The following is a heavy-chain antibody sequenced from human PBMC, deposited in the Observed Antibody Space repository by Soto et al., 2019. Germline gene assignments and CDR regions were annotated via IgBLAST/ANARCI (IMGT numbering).Heavy chain of an antibody. Sequence: DVQLMESGGGLVQPGRSLRLSCAASGFTFDDYGMHWVRQAPGKGLEWVSGISWNSVAIGYAESVKGRFIISRDNSKKSLFLQNNSLRAEDTALYYCAKASFWFGEYNSGLDVWGQGTTDSVS. D-gene: IGHD3-10*01. V-gene: IGHV3-9*01. CDR2: ISWNSVAI. CDR1: GFTFDDYG. CDR3: AKASFWFGEYNSGLDV. J-gene: IGHJ6*02.